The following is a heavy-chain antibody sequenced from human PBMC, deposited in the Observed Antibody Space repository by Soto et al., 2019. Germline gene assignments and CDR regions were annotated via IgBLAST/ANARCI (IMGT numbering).Heavy chain of an antibody. CDR1: GFTFSSYV. CDR3: AREPSRLWFGEPLRYYFDY. CDR2: IWYDGSNK. V-gene: IGHV3-33*01. Sequence: GGSLRLSCAASGFTFSSYVMHWVRQAPGKGLEWVAVIWYDGSNKYYADSVKGRFTISRDNSKNTLYLQMNSLRAEDTAVYYCAREPSRLWFGEPLRYYFDYWGQGTLVTVSS. D-gene: IGHD3-10*01. J-gene: IGHJ4*02.